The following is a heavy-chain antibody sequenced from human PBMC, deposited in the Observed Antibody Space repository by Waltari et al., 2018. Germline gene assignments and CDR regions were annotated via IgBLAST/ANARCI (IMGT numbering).Heavy chain of an antibody. CDR2: IYPGDSAT. V-gene: IGHV5-51*01. D-gene: IGHD6-19*01. CDR3: ARHGSSGWSKYYYYYMDV. J-gene: IGHJ6*03. CDR1: GYSFTRYW. Sequence: EVQLVESGAEVKRPGESLKISCKGSGYSFTRYWIGWVRQMPGKGLEWMGIIYPGDSATRYSPSFQGQVTISADKSISTAYLQWSSLKASDTAMYYCARHGSSGWSKYYYYYMDVWGKGTTVTVSS.